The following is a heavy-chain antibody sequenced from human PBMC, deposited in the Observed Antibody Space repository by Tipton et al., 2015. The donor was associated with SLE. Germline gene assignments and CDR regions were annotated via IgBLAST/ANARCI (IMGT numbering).Heavy chain of an antibody. Sequence: TLSLTCTVSGGSISSYYWGWIRQPPGKGLEWIGSIYYSGSTYYNPSLKSRVTISVDTSKNQFSLKLSSVTAADTAVYYCATRYSSSWYTPYYGMDVWGQGTTVTVSS. D-gene: IGHD6-13*01. J-gene: IGHJ6*02. CDR2: IYYSGST. CDR3: ATRYSSSWYTPYYGMDV. V-gene: IGHV4-39*01. CDR1: GGSISSYY.